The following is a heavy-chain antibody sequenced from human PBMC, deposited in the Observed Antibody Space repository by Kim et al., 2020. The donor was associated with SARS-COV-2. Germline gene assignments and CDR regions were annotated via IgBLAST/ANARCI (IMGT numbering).Heavy chain of an antibody. Sequence: SETLSLTCTVSGGSISSGGYYWSWIRQHPGKGLEWIGYIYYSGSTYNPSLKSRVTISVDTSKNQFSLKLSSVTAADTAVYYCARASRFGESGDYYYGMDVWGQGTTVTVSS. D-gene: IGHD3-10*01. J-gene: IGHJ6*02. V-gene: IGHV4-31*03. CDR1: GGSISSGGYY. CDR2: IYYSGST. CDR3: ARASRFGESGDYYYGMDV.